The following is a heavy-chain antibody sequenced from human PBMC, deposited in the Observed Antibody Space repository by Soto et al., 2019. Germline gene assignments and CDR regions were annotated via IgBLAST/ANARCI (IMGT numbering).Heavy chain of an antibody. CDR3: ARVPDY. CDR2: IYHSGST. CDR1: GGSISSGGYS. J-gene: IGHJ4*02. V-gene: IGHV4-30-2*01. Sequence: SETLSLTCAVSGGSISSGGYSWSWIRQPPGKGLEWIAYIYHSGSTYYNPSLKSRVTISVDRSKNQFSLKLSSVTAADTAVYYCARVPDYSGQGTLVTVSS.